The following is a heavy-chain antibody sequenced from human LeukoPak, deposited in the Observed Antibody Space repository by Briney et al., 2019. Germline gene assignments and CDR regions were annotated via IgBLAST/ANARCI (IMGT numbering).Heavy chain of an antibody. V-gene: IGHV1-2*02. CDR3: ARASGSYWWFDS. CDR2: VNPNSGDT. CDR1: GYTFTGYY. Sequence: ASVKVSCKAPGYTFTGYYLHWVRQAHGQGLEWMGCVNPNSGDTNYAQKFQGSVTMTRDTSISTVYMELSRLRSDDTAVYYCARASGSYWWFDSWGQGTLVTVSS. D-gene: IGHD1-26*01. J-gene: IGHJ5*01.